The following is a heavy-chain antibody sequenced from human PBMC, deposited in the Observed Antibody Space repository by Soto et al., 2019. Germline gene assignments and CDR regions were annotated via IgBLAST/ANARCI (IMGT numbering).Heavy chain of an antibody. CDR2: IWYDGSNK. D-gene: IGHD6-13*01. J-gene: IGHJ6*02. CDR1: GFTFSSYG. Sequence: PWCSMEIACAASGFTFSSYGMHWVRKAPGKGLEWVAVIWYDGSNKYYADSVKGRFTISRDNSKNTLYLQMNSLRAEDTAVYYCARETDSSSWYSPDYYYYVMDVWGQGTTVTV. V-gene: IGHV3-33*01. CDR3: ARETDSSSWYSPDYYYYVMDV.